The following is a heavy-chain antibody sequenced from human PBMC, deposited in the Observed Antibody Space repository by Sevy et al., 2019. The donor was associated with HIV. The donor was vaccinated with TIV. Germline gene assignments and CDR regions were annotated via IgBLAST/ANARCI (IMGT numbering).Heavy chain of an antibody. CDR2: ISSSTI. V-gene: IGHV3-48*02. CDR3: ARDFDI. Sequence: GGSLRLSCAASGFTFSSYSMNWVRQAPGKGLEWVSYISSSTIDYADSLKGRFTISRDNAKNSLYLQMNSLRDEDTAVYYCARDFDIWGQGTMVTVSS. CDR1: GFTFSSYS. J-gene: IGHJ3*02.